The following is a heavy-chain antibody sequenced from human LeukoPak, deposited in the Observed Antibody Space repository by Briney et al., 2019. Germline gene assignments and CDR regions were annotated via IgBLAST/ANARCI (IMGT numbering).Heavy chain of an antibody. CDR3: ARARVKLRYFDWLPAGY. Sequence: GGSLRLSCAASGFTFSTYALSWVRQAPGKGLEWVSTVSDSGINTYYTDSVKGRFTISRDNAKNSLYLQMNSLRAEDTALYYCARARVKLRYFDWLPAGYWGQGTLVTVSS. J-gene: IGHJ4*02. D-gene: IGHD3-9*01. CDR1: GFTFSTYA. V-gene: IGHV3-23*01. CDR2: VSDSGINT.